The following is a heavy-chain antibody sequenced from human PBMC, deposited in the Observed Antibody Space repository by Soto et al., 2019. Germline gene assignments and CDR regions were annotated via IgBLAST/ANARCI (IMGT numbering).Heavy chain of an antibody. D-gene: IGHD3-10*01. CDR2: IYYSGST. J-gene: IGHJ5*02. CDR1: GGSISSSSYY. CDR3: ARRLGYGSGSPEENWFDP. V-gene: IGHV4-39*01. Sequence: SETLSLTCTVSGGSISSSSYYWGWIRQPPGKGLEWIGSIYYSGSTYYNPSLKSRVTISVDTSKNQFSLKLSSVTAADTAVYYCARRLGYGSGSPEENWFDPWGQGTLVTVSS.